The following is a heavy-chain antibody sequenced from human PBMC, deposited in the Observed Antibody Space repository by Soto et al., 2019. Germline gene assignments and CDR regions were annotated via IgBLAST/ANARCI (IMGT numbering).Heavy chain of an antibody. D-gene: IGHD2-2*01. CDR1: GFTFSSYG. J-gene: IGHJ6*02. CDR3: AKDRGDIVVVPAAIWDAGSKVRYYGMDV. Sequence: QVQLVESGGGVVQPGRSLRLSCAASGFTFSSYGMHWVRQAPGKGLEWVAVISYDGSNKYYADSVKGRFTISRDNSKNTLYLQMNSLRAEDTAVYYCAKDRGDIVVVPAAIWDAGSKVRYYGMDVWGQGTTVTVSS. V-gene: IGHV3-30*18. CDR2: ISYDGSNK.